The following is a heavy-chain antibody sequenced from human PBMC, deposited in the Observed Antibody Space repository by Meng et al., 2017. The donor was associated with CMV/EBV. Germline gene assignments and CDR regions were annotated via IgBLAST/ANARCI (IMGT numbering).Heavy chain of an antibody. CDR3: AKDTSVGVDRNDYGMDV. V-gene: IGHV3-30*02. D-gene: IGHD3-3*01. Sequence: GESLKISCPASGFTFSSYGMHWVRQAPGKGLEWVAFIRYDGSNKYYADSVKGRFTISRDNSKNTLYLQMNSLRAEDTAVYYCAKDTSVGVDRNDYGMDVWGQGTTVTVSS. J-gene: IGHJ6*02. CDR2: IRYDGSNK. CDR1: GFTFSSYG.